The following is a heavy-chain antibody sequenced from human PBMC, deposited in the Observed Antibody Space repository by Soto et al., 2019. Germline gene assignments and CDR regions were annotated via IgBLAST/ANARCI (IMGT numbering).Heavy chain of an antibody. V-gene: IGHV4-39*01. CDR2: IYYSGST. CDR1: GGSISSSSYY. D-gene: IGHD3-22*01. J-gene: IGHJ4*02. CDR3: ARHPTYYYDSSGYYPFDY. Sequence: SETLSLTCTVPGGSISSSSYYWGWIRQPPGKGLEWIGSIYYSGSTYYNPSLKSRVTISVDTSKNQFSLKLSSVTAADTAVYYCARHPTYYYDSSGYYPFDYWGQGTLVTVSS.